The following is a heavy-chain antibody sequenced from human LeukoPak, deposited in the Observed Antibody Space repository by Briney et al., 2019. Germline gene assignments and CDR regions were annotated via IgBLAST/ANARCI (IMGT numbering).Heavy chain of an antibody. CDR1: GGSISTYY. Sequence: PSETLSLTCTVSGGSISTYYSSGIRQPPGKGLEWIGYIYYSGSTNYNPSLKSRVTISVDTSKNQFSLKLSSVTAADTAVYYCARDLLTHDGYSSTSFDFWGQGTLVTVSS. CDR2: IYYSGST. CDR3: ARDLLTHDGYSSTSFDF. D-gene: IGHD6-13*01. V-gene: IGHV4-59*01. J-gene: IGHJ4*02.